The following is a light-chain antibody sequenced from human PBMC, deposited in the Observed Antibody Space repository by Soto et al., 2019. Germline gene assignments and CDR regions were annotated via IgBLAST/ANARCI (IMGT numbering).Light chain of an antibody. CDR2: GTS. J-gene: IGKJ3*01. V-gene: IGKV3-20*01. Sequence: EIVLTQSPGTLSLSPGERATLSCRASQSVSSRYLPWNKHNPGKATRPLIYGTSSRAPGIPDRFSGSGSGTDFTFTISRLEPEDFAVYYCQQYDTSLFTFGPGTKVDFK. CDR1: QSVSSRY. CDR3: QQYDTSLFT.